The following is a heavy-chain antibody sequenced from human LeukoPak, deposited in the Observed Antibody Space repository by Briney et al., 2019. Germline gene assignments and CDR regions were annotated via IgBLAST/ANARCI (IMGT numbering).Heavy chain of an antibody. CDR2: INPNSGGT. D-gene: IGHD1-26*01. CDR3: ARGGGSYPMNWFDP. CDR1: GYTFTGYY. Sequence: ASVKVSCRASGYTFTGYYMHWVRQAPGQGLEWMGWINPNSGGTNYAQKFQGRVTMTRDTSISTAYMELSRLRSDDTAVYYCARGGGSYPMNWFDPWGQGTLVTVSS. J-gene: IGHJ5*02. V-gene: IGHV1-2*02.